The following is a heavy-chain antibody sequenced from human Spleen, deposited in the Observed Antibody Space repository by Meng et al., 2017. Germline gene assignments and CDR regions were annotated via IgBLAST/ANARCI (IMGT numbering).Heavy chain of an antibody. CDR1: GVSTSRYY. D-gene: IGHD3-22*01. V-gene: IGHV4-4*07. Sequence: GSLRLSCSVSGVSTSRYYWNWIRQPAGRGLEWIGRMYVSGTTDYNPSLKSRVTMSLDTSKNQFYMRLTSVTAADTAVYYCARDPYYYDSSGYPSWYFDLWGRGTLVTVSS. CDR3: ARDPYYYDSSGYPSWYFDL. CDR2: MYVSGTT. J-gene: IGHJ2*01.